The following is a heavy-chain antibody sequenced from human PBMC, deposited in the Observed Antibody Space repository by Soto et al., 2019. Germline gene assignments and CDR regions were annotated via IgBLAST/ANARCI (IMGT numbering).Heavy chain of an antibody. CDR2: ISSSSSYI. J-gene: IGHJ4*02. Sequence: EVQLVESGGGLVKPGGSLRLSCAASGFTFSSYSMNWVRQAPGKGLEWVSSISSSSSYIYYADSVKGRFTISRDNAKNSLYLQMNSLRAEDTAVYYCARVRFSTLAAFDYWGQGTLVTVSS. V-gene: IGHV3-21*01. CDR3: ARVRFSTLAAFDY. CDR1: GFTFSSYS. D-gene: IGHD3-3*01.